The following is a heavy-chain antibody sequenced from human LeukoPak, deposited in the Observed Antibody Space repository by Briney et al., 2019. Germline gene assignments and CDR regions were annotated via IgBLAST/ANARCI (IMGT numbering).Heavy chain of an antibody. Sequence: ASVKVSCKASGYTFTSYGISWVRQAPGQGLEWMGGIIPIFGTANYAQKFQGRVTITADESTSTAYMELSSLRSEDTAVYYCARDYPGYSSGPRSRHYYYYMDVWGKGTTVTISS. CDR2: IIPIFGTA. V-gene: IGHV1-69*13. D-gene: IGHD6-19*01. CDR1: GYTFTSYG. CDR3: ARDYPGYSSGPRSRHYYYYMDV. J-gene: IGHJ6*03.